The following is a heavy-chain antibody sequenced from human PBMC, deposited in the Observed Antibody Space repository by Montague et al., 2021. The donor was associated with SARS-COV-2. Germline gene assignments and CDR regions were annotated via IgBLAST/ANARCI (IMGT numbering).Heavy chain of an antibody. CDR1: GGSISSSSYY. CDR3: GSDTTAYFRFDY. V-gene: IGHV4-39*07. Sequence: SETLSLTCTVSGGSISSSSYYWGWIRQPPGKDREGIGTIYYSGTTHYNPSLRIRVTIALDTSKNQVSLRLTSVTAADTALYDCGSDTTAYFRFDYWGRGTLVSVSS. D-gene: IGHD3-9*01. J-gene: IGHJ4*02. CDR2: IYYSGTT.